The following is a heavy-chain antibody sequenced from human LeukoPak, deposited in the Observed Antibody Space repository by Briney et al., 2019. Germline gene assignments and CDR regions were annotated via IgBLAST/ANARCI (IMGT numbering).Heavy chain of an antibody. J-gene: IGHJ5*02. V-gene: IGHV1-2*02. CDR3: ARVRVATIFGFDP. D-gene: IGHD5-12*01. CDR1: GYTFTDLY. Sequence: ASVKVSCKAFGYTFTDLYMHWVRQAPGQGLEWMGWINPSSGGTKYEQKFQGRVTMTRDTSISTAYMELSRLRSDDTAVYYCARVRVATIFGFDPWGQGTLVTVSS. CDR2: INPSSGGT.